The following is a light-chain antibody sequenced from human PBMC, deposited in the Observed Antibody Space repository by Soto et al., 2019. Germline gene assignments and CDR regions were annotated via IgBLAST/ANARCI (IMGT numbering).Light chain of an antibody. CDR2: GAS. Sequence: EIVMTQSPATLSVSPGERAPLSCRASQSVSSYLAWYQQKPGQAPRLLIYGASTRAPGTPARFSGSVSGTEFTLTISSLQSEDFAVYYCQQYSDWVTFGGGTKVEIK. J-gene: IGKJ4*01. CDR1: QSVSSY. CDR3: QQYSDWVT. V-gene: IGKV3D-15*01.